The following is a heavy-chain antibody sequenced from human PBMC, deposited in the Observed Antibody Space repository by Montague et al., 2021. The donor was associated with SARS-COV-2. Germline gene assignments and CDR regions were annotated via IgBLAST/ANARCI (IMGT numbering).Heavy chain of an antibody. CDR2: IYHSGST. CDR1: GYSISSGYY. CDR3: ARERGYCSGGSCCSGWFDP. V-gene: IGHV4-38-2*02. J-gene: IGHJ5*02. D-gene: IGHD2-15*01. Sequence: SETLSLTCTVSGYSISSGYYWGWIRQPPGKGLEWIGSIYHSGSTYYNPSLKSRVTISVDTSKNQFSLKLSSVTAADTAVYYCARERGYCSGGSCCSGWFDPWGQGTLVTVSS.